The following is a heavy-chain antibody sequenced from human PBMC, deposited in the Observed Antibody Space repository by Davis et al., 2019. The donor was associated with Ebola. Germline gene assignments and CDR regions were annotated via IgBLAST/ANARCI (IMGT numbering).Heavy chain of an antibody. Sequence: GESLKISCAASGFTFSSYAMHWVRQAPGKGLEWVAVISYDGSNKYYADSVKGRFTISRDNAKNSLYLQMNSLRAEDTAVYYCAKDLSDPDWGWRSAYDYWGQGTLVTVSS. V-gene: IGHV3-30-3*02. J-gene: IGHJ4*02. CDR3: AKDLSDPDWGWRSAYDY. CDR1: GFTFSSYA. D-gene: IGHD7-27*01. CDR2: ISYDGSNK.